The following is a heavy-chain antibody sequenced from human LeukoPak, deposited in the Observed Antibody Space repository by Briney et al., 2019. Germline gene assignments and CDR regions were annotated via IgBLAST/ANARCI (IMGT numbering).Heavy chain of an antibody. V-gene: IGHV3-15*07. J-gene: IGHJ4*02. CDR3: TTDLEERYCSGGSCYSVDY. CDR2: IKSKTDGGTT. CDR1: GFTFSNAW. D-gene: IGHD2-15*01. Sequence: TPGGSLRLSCAASGFTFSNAWMNWVRQAPGKGLEWVGRIKSKTDGGTTDHAAPVKGRFTISRDDSKNTLYLQMNSLKTEDTAVYYCTTDLEERYCSGGSCYSVDYWGQGTLVTVSS.